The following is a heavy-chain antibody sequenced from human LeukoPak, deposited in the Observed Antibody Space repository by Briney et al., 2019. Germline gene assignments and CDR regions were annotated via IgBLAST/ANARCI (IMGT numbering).Heavy chain of an antibody. J-gene: IGHJ4*02. CDR3: ARDLNDLLQNYRSTWYPADY. D-gene: IGHD6-13*01. CDR2: INSDGSST. V-gene: IGHV3-74*01. CDR1: AFTFSSYW. Sequence: GGSLRLSCAASAFTFSSYWMHWVRQAPGKGLVWVSRINSDGSSTAYADSVKGRFTISRDNTKNTLYLQMNSLRAEDTAVYYCARDLNDLLQNYRSTWYPADYWGQGTLVTVSS.